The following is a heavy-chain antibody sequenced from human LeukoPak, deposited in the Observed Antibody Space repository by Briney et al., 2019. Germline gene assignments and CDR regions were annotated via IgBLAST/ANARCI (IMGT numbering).Heavy chain of an antibody. CDR1: GGTFSSYA. V-gene: IGHV1-69*13. Sequence: SVKVSCKASGGTFSSYAISWVRQDPGQGLEWMGEIIPIFGKANYAQKFQGRVTITADESTSTAYMELSILRSEDTAVYYCARARVLKYCSGGSCYLQYNWFDPWGQGTLVTVSS. D-gene: IGHD2-15*01. CDR2: IIPIFGKA. J-gene: IGHJ5*02. CDR3: ARARVLKYCSGGSCYLQYNWFDP.